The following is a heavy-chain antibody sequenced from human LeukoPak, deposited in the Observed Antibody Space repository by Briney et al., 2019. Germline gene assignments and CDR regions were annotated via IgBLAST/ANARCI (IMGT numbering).Heavy chain of an antibody. J-gene: IGHJ4*02. CDR1: GFTFDDYA. D-gene: IGHD2-15*01. CDR2: IRNSGVIT. CDR3: AKMRPEIVVVAEIDF. Sequence: GSLRLSCAASGFTFDDYAMHWVRQAPGKGLEWVSAIRNSGVITYYADSVKGRFTISRDNSKNTLYLQMNSLRAEDTAVYYCAKMRPEIVVVAEIDFWSQGTLVTVSS. V-gene: IGHV3-23*01.